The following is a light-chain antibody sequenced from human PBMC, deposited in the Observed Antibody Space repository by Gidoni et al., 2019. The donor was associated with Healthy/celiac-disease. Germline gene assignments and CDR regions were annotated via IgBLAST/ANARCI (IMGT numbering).Light chain of an antibody. Sequence: EIVLTQSPGTLSLSPGERATLSCRASQSVSSSYLACYQQKPVQAPRLLIYGASSRATGIPDRFSGSGSGTAFTLTISRLEPEDFAVYYCQQYGSSTGTFGQGTKVEIK. CDR2: GAS. CDR1: QSVSSSY. CDR3: QQYGSSTGT. V-gene: IGKV3-20*01. J-gene: IGKJ1*01.